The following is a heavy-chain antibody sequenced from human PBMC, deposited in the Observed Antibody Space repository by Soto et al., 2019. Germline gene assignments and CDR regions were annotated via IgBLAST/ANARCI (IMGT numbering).Heavy chain of an antibody. Sequence: GESLKISCTGVGYSFTSYWIGWVRQMPGKGLEWVGIIYPGDSDTRYSPSFQGQVTISADKSITTAYLQWSSLKASDTAMYYCARGYCTTTICDPWFDPWGQGTLVTVSS. V-gene: IGHV5-51*01. CDR1: GYSFTSYW. CDR2: IYPGDSDT. CDR3: ARGYCTTTICDPWFDP. D-gene: IGHD2-2*01. J-gene: IGHJ5*02.